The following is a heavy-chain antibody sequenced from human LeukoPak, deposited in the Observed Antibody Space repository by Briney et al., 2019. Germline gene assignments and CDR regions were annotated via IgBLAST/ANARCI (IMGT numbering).Heavy chain of an antibody. V-gene: IGHV1-18*01. D-gene: IGHD3-3*01. CDR1: GYTFISYG. Sequence: GASVKVSCKASGYTFISYGISWVRQAPGQGLEWMGWISAYNGNTNYAQKFQGRVTMTRDTSISTAYMELSRLRSDDTAVYYCARGDFWSGPHELGAFDIWGQGTMVTVSS. J-gene: IGHJ3*02. CDR2: ISAYNGNT. CDR3: ARGDFWSGPHELGAFDI.